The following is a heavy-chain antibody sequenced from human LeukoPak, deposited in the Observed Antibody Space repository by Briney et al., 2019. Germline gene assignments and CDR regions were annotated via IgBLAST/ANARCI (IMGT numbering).Heavy chain of an antibody. V-gene: IGHV1-69*04. CDR2: IIPIHGIR. D-gene: IGHD3-22*01. Sequence: ATVKVSCKASGYTFTSYGISWVRQAPGQGLEWMGRIIPIHGIRNYAQKFQGRVTIIADKFTSTAYMELSSLRSEDAAIYYCVREDYYANYAFDIWGQGTMVTVSS. CDR3: VREDYYANYAFDI. CDR1: GYTFTSYG. J-gene: IGHJ3*02.